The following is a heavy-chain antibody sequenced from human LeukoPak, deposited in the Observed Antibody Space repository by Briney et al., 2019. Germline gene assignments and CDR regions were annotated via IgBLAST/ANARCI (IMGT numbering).Heavy chain of an antibody. D-gene: IGHD3-16*02. V-gene: IGHV4-34*01. CDR2: INHSGST. J-gene: IGHJ3*02. Sequence: SETLSLTCTISGGSISSYYWSWIRQPPGKGLEWIGEINHSGSTNYNPSLKSRVTISVDTSKNQFSLKLSSVTAADTAVYYCARESSMITFGGVIPTDAFDIWGQGTMVTVSS. CDR3: ARESSMITFGGVIPTDAFDI. CDR1: GGSISSYY.